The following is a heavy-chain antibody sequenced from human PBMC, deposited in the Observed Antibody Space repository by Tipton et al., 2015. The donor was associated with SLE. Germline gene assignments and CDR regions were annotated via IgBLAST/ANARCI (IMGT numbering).Heavy chain of an antibody. CDR1: GFTFNNYA. D-gene: IGHD6-13*01. J-gene: IGHJ4*02. Sequence: SLRLSCAASGFTFNNYAIHWIRQAPGKGLEYVSAISSSGNIYYADSVKGRFTISRDNAKDSLYLQMSSLRAEDTAVYYCAPWGSSWGFDYWGQGTLVTVSS. CDR2: ISSSGNI. CDR3: APWGSSWGFDY. V-gene: IGHV3-64*02.